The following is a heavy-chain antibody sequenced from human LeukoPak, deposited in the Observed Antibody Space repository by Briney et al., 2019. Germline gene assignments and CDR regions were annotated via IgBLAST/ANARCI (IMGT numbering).Heavy chain of an antibody. V-gene: IGHV3-74*01. J-gene: IGHJ4*02. CDR2: ADGGGSST. CDR3: ARGGLAGYYYFDY. CDR1: GFTFSTHW. D-gene: IGHD3-9*01. Sequence: PGGSLRLSCAASGFTFSTHWMHWVRQVPGRGPVWVSRADGGGSSTSYADSVKGRFSISRDNAKSTLYLQMNGLRAEDTAVYYCARGGLAGYYYFDYWGQGTLVTVSS.